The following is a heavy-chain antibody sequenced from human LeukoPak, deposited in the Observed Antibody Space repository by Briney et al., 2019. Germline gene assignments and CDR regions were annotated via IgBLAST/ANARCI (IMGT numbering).Heavy chain of an antibody. CDR3: AKGNRASSPYYFDY. V-gene: IGHV3-23*01. Sequence: GGSPRLSCAASGFTFSNSDMSWVRQVPGKGLEWVSTISSNGGWTYYADSVKGRFTISRDNSKNTLYLVINSLRAEDTALFYCAKGNRASSPYYFDYWGQGTLVTVSS. CDR2: ISSNGGWT. CDR1: GFTFSNSD. J-gene: IGHJ4*02. D-gene: IGHD2/OR15-2a*01.